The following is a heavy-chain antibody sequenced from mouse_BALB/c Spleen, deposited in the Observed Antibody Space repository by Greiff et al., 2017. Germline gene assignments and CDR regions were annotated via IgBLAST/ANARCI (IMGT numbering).Heavy chain of an antibody. CDR3: VRSLTGNFDY. V-gene: IGHV1S137*01. CDR1: GYTFTDYA. D-gene: IGHD4-1*01. Sequence: QVQLQQSGAELVRPGVSVKISCKGSGYTFTDYAMHWVKQSHAKSLEWIGVISTYYGDASYNQKFKGKATMTVDKSSSTAYMELARLTSEDSAIYYCVRSLTGNFDYWGQGTTLTVSS. CDR2: ISTYYGDA. J-gene: IGHJ2*01.